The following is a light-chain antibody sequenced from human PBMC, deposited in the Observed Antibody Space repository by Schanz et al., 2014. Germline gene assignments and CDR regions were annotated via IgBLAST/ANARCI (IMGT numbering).Light chain of an antibody. J-gene: IGKJ2*01. V-gene: IGKV3-11*01. Sequence: EIVMTQSPATLSVSPGERATLSCRASQSISSYLAWYQQKPGQAPRLLIYDASNRATGIPARFSGSGSGTDFTLTISSLEPEDFAVYFCQQYGSLPYTFGQGTKLEIK. CDR1: QSISSY. CDR3: QQYGSLPYT. CDR2: DAS.